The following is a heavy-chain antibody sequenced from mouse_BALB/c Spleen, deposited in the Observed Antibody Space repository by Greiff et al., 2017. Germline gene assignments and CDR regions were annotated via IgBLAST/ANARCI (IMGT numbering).Heavy chain of an antibody. J-gene: IGHJ4*01. CDR2: ISTYYGDA. Sequence: QVQLKQSGAELVRPGVSVKISCKGSGYTFTDYAMHWVKQSHAKSLEWIGVISTYYGDASYNQKFKGKATMTVDKSSSTAYMELARLTSEDSAIYYCARLLYAMDYWGQGTSVTVSS. CDR1: GYTFTDYA. D-gene: IGHD1-1*01. V-gene: IGHV1S137*01. CDR3: ARLLYAMDY.